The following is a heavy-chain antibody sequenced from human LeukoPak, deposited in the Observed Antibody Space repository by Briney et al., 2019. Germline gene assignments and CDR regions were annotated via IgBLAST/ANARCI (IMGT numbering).Heavy chain of an antibody. V-gene: IGHV3-21*01. D-gene: IGHD3-10*01. CDR3: ARSGGPGTYHQLRYNWFDP. CDR1: GITLSNYG. J-gene: IGHJ5*02. CDR2: ITTISHFI. Sequence: GGSLRLSCAVSGITLSNYGMSWVRQAPGKGLEWLSSITTISHFIYYAGAVRGRFTISRDNAKNSLYLQMNSLRGEDTAVYYCARSGGPGTYHQLRYNWFDPWGQGTLVTVSS.